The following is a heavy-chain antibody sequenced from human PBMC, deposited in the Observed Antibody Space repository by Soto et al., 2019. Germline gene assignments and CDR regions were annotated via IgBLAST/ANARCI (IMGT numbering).Heavy chain of an antibody. Sequence: SVKVSCKASGGTFSSCAISWVRQAPGQGLEWMGGIIPIFGTANYAQKFQGRVTITADESTSTAYMELSSLRSEDTAVYYCASPNTEMATDYYGMDVWGQGTTVTVSS. V-gene: IGHV1-69*13. CDR2: IIPIFGTA. J-gene: IGHJ6*02. D-gene: IGHD5-12*01. CDR1: GGTFSSCA. CDR3: ASPNTEMATDYYGMDV.